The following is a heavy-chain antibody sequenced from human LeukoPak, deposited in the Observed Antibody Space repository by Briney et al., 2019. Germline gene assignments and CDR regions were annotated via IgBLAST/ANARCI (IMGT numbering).Heavy chain of an antibody. CDR1: GGSISTGSFY. Sequence: SETLSLTCTVSGGSISTGSFYWGWIRQSPGKGLEWIGSIFYTGKTHYNTSLKSRVTISVDMSQNKFSLSLGSVTAADTALYYCASLDPCYLDRGSCTYYYSMDVWGQGTTVTVSS. V-gene: IGHV4-39*01. CDR2: IFYTGKT. D-gene: IGHD3-10*01. CDR3: ASLDPCYLDRGSCTYYYSMDV. J-gene: IGHJ6*02.